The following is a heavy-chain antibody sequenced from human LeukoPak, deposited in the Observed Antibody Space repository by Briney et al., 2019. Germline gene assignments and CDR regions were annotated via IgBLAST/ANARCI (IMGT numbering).Heavy chain of an antibody. CDR1: GFAFDEHG. CDR2: INWSGGGT. CDR3: ARAPITSPFYFDY. D-gene: IGHD2-2*01. Sequence: GGSLRLSCTASGFAFDEHGMSWVRQVPGKGLEWVSGINWSGGGTGYADPLKGRFTISRDNAKNSLYLQMDSLRAEDTALYYCARAPITSPFYFDYWGQGTLVTVSS. V-gene: IGHV3-20*04. J-gene: IGHJ4*02.